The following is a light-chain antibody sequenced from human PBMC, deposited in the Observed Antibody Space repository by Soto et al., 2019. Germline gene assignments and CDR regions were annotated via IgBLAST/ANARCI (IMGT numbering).Light chain of an antibody. CDR1: QSVSSK. V-gene: IGKV3-15*01. CDR3: QQYNNWPHT. J-gene: IGKJ2*01. CDR2: FAS. Sequence: EIVMTQSPSTLSVSPLERSTLSCRASQSVSSKLAWFQQKPGQAPRLLIYFASTRATDISARFSGSGSGTEFTLTISSLQSEDFAVYYCQQYNNWPHTFGQGTKVDIK.